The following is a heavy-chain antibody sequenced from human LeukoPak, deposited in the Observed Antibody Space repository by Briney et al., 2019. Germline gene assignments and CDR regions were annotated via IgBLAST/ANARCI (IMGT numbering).Heavy chain of an antibody. Sequence: GGSLRLSCAASGFTFSSYAMHWVRQAPGKGLEWVAVISYDGSNKYYADSVKGRFTISRDNSKNTLYLQMNSLRAEDTAVYYCARSARLGAISAYYFDYWGQGTLVTVSS. CDR2: ISYDGSNK. V-gene: IGHV3-30*01. CDR3: ARSARLGAISAYYFDY. CDR1: GFTFSSYA. J-gene: IGHJ4*02. D-gene: IGHD1-26*01.